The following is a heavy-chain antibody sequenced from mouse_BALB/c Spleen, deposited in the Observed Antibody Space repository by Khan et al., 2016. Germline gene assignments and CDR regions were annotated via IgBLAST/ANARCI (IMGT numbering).Heavy chain of an antibody. CDR3: AREGWGYYAMDY. CDR2: IWGDGST. J-gene: IGHJ4*01. V-gene: IGHV2-6-7*01. Sequence: QVQLKESGPGLVAPSQSLSITCTVSGFSIIAYGVNWVRQPPGKGLEWLGMIWGDGSTDYNSALKSRLNITKDNSKSQVFLKMNSLQTDDTAKYXCAREGWGYYAMDYWGQGTSVTVSS. CDR1: GFSIIAYG.